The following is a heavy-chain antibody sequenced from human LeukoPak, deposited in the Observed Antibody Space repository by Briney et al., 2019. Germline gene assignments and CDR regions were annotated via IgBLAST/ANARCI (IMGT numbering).Heavy chain of an antibody. V-gene: IGHV1-69*01. J-gene: IGHJ2*01. CDR2: IIPIFGTA. CDR3: ARERIAAAEVWYFDL. CDR1: GGTFSSYA. D-gene: IGHD6-13*01. Sequence: SVKVSCKASGGTFSSYAISWVRQAPGQGLEWMGGIIPIFGTANYAQKFQGRVTITADESTSTAYMELSSLRSEDTAVYYCARERIAAAEVWYFDLWGRGTLVTVSS.